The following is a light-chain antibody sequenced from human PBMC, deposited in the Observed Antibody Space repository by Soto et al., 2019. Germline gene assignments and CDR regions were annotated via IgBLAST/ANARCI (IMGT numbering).Light chain of an antibody. CDR2: DAS. J-gene: IGKJ1*01. Sequence: EVVLSQSPATLSLSPGERATLSCRASQSVSSYLAWYQQKPGQAPRLLIYDASNRATGIPARFSGSGSGTDFTLTISSLEPEDFAVYYCQQRSNWPPAWTFGQGTKVAIK. V-gene: IGKV3-11*01. CDR3: QQRSNWPPAWT. CDR1: QSVSSY.